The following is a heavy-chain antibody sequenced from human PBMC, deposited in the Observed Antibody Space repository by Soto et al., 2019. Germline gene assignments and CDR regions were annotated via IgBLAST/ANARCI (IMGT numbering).Heavy chain of an antibody. CDR3: ARERSVGYCITTTCPNPFYYYAMDA. CDR2: IIPIFGTP. J-gene: IGHJ6*02. D-gene: IGHD2-2*01. CDR1: GGTFTNDA. Sequence: SVKVSCKASGGTFTNDAFGWVRQAPGKGLEWMGGIIPIFGTPDYAQKFQGRVTITADESTRTASRDLSSLRPDDTAVYYCARERSVGYCITTTCPNPFYYYAMDAWGQGTTVT. V-gene: IGHV1-69*13.